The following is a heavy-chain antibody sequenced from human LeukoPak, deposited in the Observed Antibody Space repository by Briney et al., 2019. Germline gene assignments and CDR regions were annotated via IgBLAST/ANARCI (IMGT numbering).Heavy chain of an antibody. CDR2: ISYDGNTI. D-gene: IGHD5-12*01. V-gene: IGHV3-30-3*01. J-gene: IGHJ4*02. Sequence: GRSLRLSCAASEFTFSNYALHWVRQAPGKGLQWVAVISYDGNTIHYADSVKGRFIISRDNSKNTLYLQMNSLRAEDTAVYYCARDLVPYGGYSPDYWGQGTLVTVSS. CDR3: ARDLVPYGGYSPDY. CDR1: EFTFSNYA.